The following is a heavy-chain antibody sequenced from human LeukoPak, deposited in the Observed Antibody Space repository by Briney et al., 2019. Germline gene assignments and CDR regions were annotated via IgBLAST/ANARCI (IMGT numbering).Heavy chain of an antibody. V-gene: IGHV5-51*01. CDR1: GYIFTTYW. CDR2: IYPSDSET. J-gene: IGHJ6*02. D-gene: IGHD6-19*01. CDR3: ARLGIAVAGPYYYHGMDV. Sequence: GESLKISCNASGYIFTTYWIGWVRQMPGKGLEWMGIIYPSDSETRYNPSFQGQVTISADKSISTAYLQLSRLEASDTAMYYCARLGIAVAGPYYYHGMDVWGQGTTVTVSS.